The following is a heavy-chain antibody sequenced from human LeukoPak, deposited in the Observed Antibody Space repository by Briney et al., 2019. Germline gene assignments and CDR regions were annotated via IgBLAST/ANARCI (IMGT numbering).Heavy chain of an antibody. D-gene: IGHD3-22*01. V-gene: IGHV1-2*02. J-gene: IGHJ6*03. CDR1: GYTFTGYY. Sequence: EASVKVSCKASGYTFTGYYMHWVRQAPGQGLEWMGWINPNSGGTNYAQKFQGRVTMTRDTSISTAYMELSSLRSEDTAVYYCARANVVSRDYYYYMDVWGKGTTVTVSS. CDR2: INPNSGGT. CDR3: ARANVVSRDYYYYMDV.